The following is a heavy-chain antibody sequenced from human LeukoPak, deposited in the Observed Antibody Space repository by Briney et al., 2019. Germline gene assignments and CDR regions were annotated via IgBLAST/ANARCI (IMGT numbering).Heavy chain of an antibody. CDR1: GFTFSIYW. CDR2: INSDGSST. J-gene: IGHJ4*02. Sequence: GGSLRLSCAASGFTFSIYWMHWVRQARGKGLVWVSRINSDGSSTSYADSVKGRFTISRDNAKNTLYLQMNSLRAEDTAVYYCAREGYYYDSSGYSYYFDYWGQGTLVTVSS. D-gene: IGHD3-22*01. V-gene: IGHV3-74*01. CDR3: AREGYYYDSSGYSYYFDY.